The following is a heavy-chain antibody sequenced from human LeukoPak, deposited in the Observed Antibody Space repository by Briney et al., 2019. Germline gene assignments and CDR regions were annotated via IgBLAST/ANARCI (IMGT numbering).Heavy chain of an antibody. CDR2: IYDSGST. CDR3: ARQGVGATDC. D-gene: IGHD1-26*01. J-gene: IGHJ4*02. Sequence: SETLSLTCTVSGGSIRSSYYYWGWIRQPPGKGLEWIGSIYDSGSTYYNPSLKSRVTISVDTSKNQFSLRLISVTAVDTAVYYCARQGVGATDCWGQGTLGTVSS. V-gene: IGHV4-39*01. CDR1: GGSIRSSYYY.